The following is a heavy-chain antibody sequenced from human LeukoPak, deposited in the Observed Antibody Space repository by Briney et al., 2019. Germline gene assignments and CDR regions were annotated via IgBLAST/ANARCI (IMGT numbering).Heavy chain of an antibody. D-gene: IGHD5-24*01. J-gene: IGHJ4*02. Sequence: SETLSLTCAVYGGSFSGYYWSWIRQPPGKGLEWIGEINHSGSTNYNPSLKSRVTISVDTSKNQFSLKLSSVTAADTAVYYCARTRRWLPKCYFDYWGQGTLVTVSS. CDR1: GGSFSGYY. CDR2: INHSGST. CDR3: ARTRRWLPKCYFDY. V-gene: IGHV4-34*01.